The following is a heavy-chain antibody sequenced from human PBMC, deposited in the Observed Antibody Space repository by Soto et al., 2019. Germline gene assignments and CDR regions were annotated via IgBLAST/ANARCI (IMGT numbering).Heavy chain of an antibody. J-gene: IGHJ5*02. CDR3: ARGVYYDFWSGYYRTWFDP. CDR2: INAGNGNT. Sequence: ASVEVSCKACGYTFTSYAMHWVRQAPGQRLEWMGWINAGNGNTKYSQKFQGRVTITRDTSASTAYMELSSLRSEDTAVYYCARGVYYDFWSGYYRTWFDPWGQGTLVTAS. CDR1: GYTFTSYA. V-gene: IGHV1-3*01. D-gene: IGHD3-3*01.